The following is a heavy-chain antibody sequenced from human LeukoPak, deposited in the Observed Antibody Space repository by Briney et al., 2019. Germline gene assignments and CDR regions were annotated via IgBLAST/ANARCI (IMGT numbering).Heavy chain of an antibody. V-gene: IGHV3-21*01. CDR2: ISSSSSYI. Sequence: GGSLRLSCAASGFTFSSYSMNWVRQAPGKGLEWVSSISSSSSYIYYADSVKGRFTISRDNAKNSLYLQMNSLRAEDTAVYYCAGGGGSGSIHYWGQGTLVTVSS. D-gene: IGHD3-10*01. CDR1: GFTFSSYS. J-gene: IGHJ4*02. CDR3: AGGGGSGSIHY.